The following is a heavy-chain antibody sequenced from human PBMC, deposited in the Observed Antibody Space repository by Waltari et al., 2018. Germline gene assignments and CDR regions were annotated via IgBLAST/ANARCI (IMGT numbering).Heavy chain of an antibody. V-gene: IGHV3-9*01. CDR2: IGWNTDTI. Sequence: EVQLVESGGALVQPGRSLRLSCTTSGFRFDDYAMHWXRQAPGKGLEWVSGIGWNTDTIGYADSVRGRFTMSRDNAKNSLYLQMNSLRGDDTAFYYCAKGVVRXXGGWGYFFDNWGQGTLVIVSS. D-gene: IGHD6-19*01. CDR3: AKGVVRXXGGWGYFFDN. CDR1: GFRFDDYA. J-gene: IGHJ4*02.